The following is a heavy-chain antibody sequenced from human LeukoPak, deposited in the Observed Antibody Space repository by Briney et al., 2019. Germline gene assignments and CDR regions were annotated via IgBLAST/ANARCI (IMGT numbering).Heavy chain of an antibody. Sequence: HEASVKVSCKASGYTFTGYYMHWVRQPPGQGLEWKGWINPNTGGTNYAKKFQGRVTTTRDTTISTAYMELSRLTSDDTAIYYCASYPRYSSSPPFDYWGQGTLVTVSS. V-gene: IGHV1-2*02. J-gene: IGHJ4*02. CDR3: ASYPRYSSSPPFDY. CDR2: INPNTGGT. D-gene: IGHD6-19*01. CDR1: GYTFTGYY.